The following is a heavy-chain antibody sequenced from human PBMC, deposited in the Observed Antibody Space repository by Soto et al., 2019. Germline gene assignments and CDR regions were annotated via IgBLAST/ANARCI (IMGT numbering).Heavy chain of an antibody. V-gene: IGHV3-21*06. CDR3: ARESEDLTSNFDY. J-gene: IGHJ4*02. Sequence: GGSLRLSCAASGFTFTRFSMNWVRQAPGKGLEWVSSISSTTNYIYYGDSMRGRFTISRDNAKNSLYLEMNSLRAEDTAVYYCARESEDLTSNFDYWGQGTLVTVSS. CDR1: GFTFTRFS. CDR2: ISSTTNYI.